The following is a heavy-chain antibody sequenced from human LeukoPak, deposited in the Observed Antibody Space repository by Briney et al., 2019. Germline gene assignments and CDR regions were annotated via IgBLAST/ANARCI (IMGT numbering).Heavy chain of an antibody. Sequence: SETLSLTCTVSGGSISSGSYYRSWIRQPAGKGLEWIGRIYISGSTNYNPSLKSRVTISVDTSKNQFSLKLSSVTAADTAVYYCARDLLDSSGYYYMDVWGKGTTVTISS. CDR2: IYISGST. V-gene: IGHV4-61*02. CDR1: GGSISSGSYY. CDR3: ARDLLDSSGYYYMDV. J-gene: IGHJ6*03. D-gene: IGHD3-22*01.